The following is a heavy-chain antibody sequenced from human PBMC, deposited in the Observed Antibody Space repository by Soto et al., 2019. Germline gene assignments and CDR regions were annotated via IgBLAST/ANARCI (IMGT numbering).Heavy chain of an antibody. D-gene: IGHD1-7*01. CDR2: ISGSGGST. CDR3: AKGTTGYYYYYMAV. Sequence: GGSLRLSCAASGFTFSSYAMSWVRQAPGKGLEWVSAISGSGGSTYYADSVKVRFTISRDNSKNPLYLQMNSLCAEDTAVCYCAKGTTGYYYYYMAVWGKGTTVTVSS. J-gene: IGHJ6*03. CDR1: GFTFSSYA. V-gene: IGHV3-23*01.